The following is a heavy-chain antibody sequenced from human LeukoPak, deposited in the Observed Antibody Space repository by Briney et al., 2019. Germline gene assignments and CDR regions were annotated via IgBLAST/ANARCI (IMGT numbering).Heavy chain of an antibody. CDR3: ARLSPDCFDY. V-gene: IGHV1-18*01. CDR2: ISAYNDDT. Sequence: GASVKVSCKASGYTFTSYGISWVRQAPGQGLEWMGWISAYNDDTNSAQKFQGRVTMTTDTSTSTAYMELRSLRSDDTAVYYCARLSPDCFDYWGQGTLVTVSS. D-gene: IGHD3-16*02. CDR1: GYTFTSYG. J-gene: IGHJ4*02.